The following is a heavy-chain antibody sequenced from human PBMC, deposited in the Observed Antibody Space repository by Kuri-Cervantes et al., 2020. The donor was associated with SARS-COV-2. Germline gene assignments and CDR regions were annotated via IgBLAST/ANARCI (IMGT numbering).Heavy chain of an antibody. V-gene: IGHV4-34*09. CDR2: INHSGST. CDR1: GGSFSGYY. Sequence: SETLSLTCAVYGGSFSGYYWSWIRQPPGKGLEWIGEINHSGSTYYNPSLKSRVTISVDTSKNQFSLKLSSVTAADTAVYYCARVGVVPAAINYGMDVWGQGTTVTVSS. D-gene: IGHD2-2*01. CDR3: ARVGVVPAAINYGMDV. J-gene: IGHJ6*02.